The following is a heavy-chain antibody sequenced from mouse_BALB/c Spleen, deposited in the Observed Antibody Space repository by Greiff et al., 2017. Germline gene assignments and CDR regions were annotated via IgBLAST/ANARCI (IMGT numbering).Heavy chain of an antibody. CDR1: GFSLTSYG. J-gene: IGHJ4*01. CDR3: ARGGDYYAMDY. CDR2: IWAGGST. V-gene: IGHV2-9*02. Sequence: VHLVESGPGLVAPSQSLSITCTVSGFSLTSYGVHWVRQPPGKGLEWLGVIWAGGSTNYNSALMSRLSISKDNSKSQVFLKINSLQTDDTAMYYCARGGDYYAMDYWGQGTSVTVSS.